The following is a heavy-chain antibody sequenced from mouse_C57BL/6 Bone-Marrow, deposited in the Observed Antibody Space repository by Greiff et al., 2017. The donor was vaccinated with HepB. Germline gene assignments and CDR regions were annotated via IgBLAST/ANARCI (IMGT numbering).Heavy chain of an antibody. Sequence: EVQRVESGGGLVQPGGSLSLSCAASGFTFTDYYMSWVRQPPGKALEWLGFIRNKANGYTTEYSASVKGRFTISRDNSQSILYLQMNALGAEDSSTYYCARSILHCYAMDYWGQGTSVTVSS. CDR3: ARSILHCYAMDY. V-gene: IGHV7-3*01. D-gene: IGHD1-1*01. CDR1: GFTFTDYY. CDR2: IRNKANGYTT. J-gene: IGHJ4*01.